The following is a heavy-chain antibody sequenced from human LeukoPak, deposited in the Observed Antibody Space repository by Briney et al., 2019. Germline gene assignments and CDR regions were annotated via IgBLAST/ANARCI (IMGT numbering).Heavy chain of an antibody. CDR2: INPIGGST. D-gene: IGHD4-11*01. J-gene: IGHJ4*02. CDR1: GYTCTSYY. V-gene: IGHV1-46*01. CDR3: ARQQGLQNLNFDY. Sequence: ASVKVSCKASGYTCTSYYIHWVRQAPGQGLEWMGIINPIGGSTDYAQKFQGRVTMTMDTSTSTVYMELSSLGSADTAVYYCARQQGLQNLNFDYWGQGALVTVSS.